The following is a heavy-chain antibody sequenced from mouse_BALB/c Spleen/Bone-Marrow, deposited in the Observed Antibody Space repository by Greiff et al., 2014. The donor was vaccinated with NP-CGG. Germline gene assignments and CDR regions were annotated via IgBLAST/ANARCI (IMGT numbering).Heavy chain of an antibody. CDR2: IDPTNGYI. CDR3: ALITAATFSYWYFDV. J-gene: IGHJ1*01. D-gene: IGHD1-2*01. Sequence: EVQLQQSGAELVKPGASVKLSCTASGFNIKDTYMHWMKRRPEQGLEWIGRIDPTNGYIIYDRKFQGKATITADTTSNTAYLQLSSLTSEDTAVYYCALITAATFSYWYFDVWGAGTTVTVSS. V-gene: IGHV14-3*02. CDR1: GFNIKDTY.